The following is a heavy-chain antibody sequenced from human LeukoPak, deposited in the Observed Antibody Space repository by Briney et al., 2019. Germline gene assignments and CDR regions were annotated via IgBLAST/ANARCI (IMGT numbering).Heavy chain of an antibody. D-gene: IGHD5-24*01. CDR1: GYTFTNYY. V-gene: IGHV1-46*01. Sequence: ASVNVSCKASGYTFTNYYMHWVRQAPGQGLEWMGIITASGGSTTYAQKFQGRVTMTRDTSTSTVYLELNSLRSEDTAVYYCARGMGDGYTGVRGEFDSWGQGTLVTVSS. CDR2: ITASGGST. J-gene: IGHJ4*02. CDR3: ARGMGDGYTGVRGEFDS.